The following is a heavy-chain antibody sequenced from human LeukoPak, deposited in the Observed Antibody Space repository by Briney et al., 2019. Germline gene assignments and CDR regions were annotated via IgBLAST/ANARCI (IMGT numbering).Heavy chain of an antibody. D-gene: IGHD7-27*01. J-gene: IGHJ3*02. CDR3: ARDNWGLWAFDI. V-gene: IGHV4-59*01. CDR2: IYYSGST. Sequence: SETLSLTCTVSGGSISSYYWSWIRQPPGKGLEWIGYIYYSGSTNCNPSLKSRVTISVDTSKNQFSLKLSSVTAADTAVYYCARDNWGLWAFDIWGQGTMVTVSS. CDR1: GGSISSYY.